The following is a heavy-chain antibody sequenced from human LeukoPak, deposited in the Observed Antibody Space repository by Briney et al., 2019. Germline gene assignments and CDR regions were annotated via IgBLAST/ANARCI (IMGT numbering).Heavy chain of an antibody. CDR3: ATSYYGSGSFTYSDN. CDR2: VSPSGRRT. Sequence: PGGSLRLSCGVSGLTFTDLGMSWVRQAPGLGLEWVSLVSPSGRRTSYVDSVRGRFTISRDNSKNTVYLQMNSLRVEDTAIYYCATSYYGSGSFTYSDNWGQGTLVTVSS. V-gene: IGHV3-23*01. D-gene: IGHD3-10*01. CDR1: GLTFTDLG. J-gene: IGHJ4*02.